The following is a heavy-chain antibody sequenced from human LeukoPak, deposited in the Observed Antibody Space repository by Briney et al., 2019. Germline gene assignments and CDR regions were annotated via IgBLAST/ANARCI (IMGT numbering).Heavy chain of an antibody. CDR2: IDTRGST. D-gene: IGHD6-13*01. CDR3: ARVEQQRYHNWFDT. Sequence: PSETLSLTRTLSGGSISSYYWSCIRQPAGKGLEWIGRIDTRGSTNYNPSLKGRVTMPLDTPKNTFSLKLSSVTAADTAVYYCARVEQQRYHNWFDTWGQGTLVTVP. V-gene: IGHV4-4*07. CDR1: GGSISSYY. J-gene: IGHJ5*02.